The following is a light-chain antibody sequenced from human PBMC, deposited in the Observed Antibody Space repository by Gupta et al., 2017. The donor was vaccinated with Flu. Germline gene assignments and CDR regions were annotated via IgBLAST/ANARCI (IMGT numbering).Light chain of an antibody. J-gene: IGKJ1*01. Sequence: DIQMTQSPSTLSAFVGDRVTITCRASQSISNYLAWYQQKPGKAPKVLIYMASRAENGVPSRFSGSGSGTEFTLTIISRQPDDFATYYCHHEQSYSRTLGQGTMVESK. V-gene: IGKV1-5*03. CDR3: HHEQSYSRT. CDR1: QSISNY. CDR2: MAS.